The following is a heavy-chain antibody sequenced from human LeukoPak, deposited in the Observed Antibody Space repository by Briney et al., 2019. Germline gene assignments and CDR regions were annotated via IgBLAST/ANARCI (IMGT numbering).Heavy chain of an antibody. V-gene: IGHV4-39*01. CDR2: IYYSGNT. CDR3: ARLFSSSWYRGAFDL. CDR1: GGSISSYY. J-gene: IGHJ3*01. Sequence: SETLSLTCTVSGGSISSYYWGWIRRPPGKGLEWIGSIYYSGNTYYNPSLKSRVTISVDTSKNQFSLKLSSVTAADTAVYYCARLFSSSWYRGAFDLWGQGTMVTVSS. D-gene: IGHD6-13*01.